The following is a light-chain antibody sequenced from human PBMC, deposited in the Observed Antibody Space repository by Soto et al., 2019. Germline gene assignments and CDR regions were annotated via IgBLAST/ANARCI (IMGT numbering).Light chain of an antibody. CDR1: QSVSSTF. CDR2: GAS. CDR3: QQSDSSVT. V-gene: IGKV3-20*01. J-gene: IGKJ1*01. Sequence: EIVLTQSPGSLSLSPGERATLSCRASQSVSSTFFAWYQQRPGQAPRLLMCGASSRATGIPERFSGSGSGTDFTLTISRLEPEDFAVYYCQQSDSSVTFGQGTKVEIK.